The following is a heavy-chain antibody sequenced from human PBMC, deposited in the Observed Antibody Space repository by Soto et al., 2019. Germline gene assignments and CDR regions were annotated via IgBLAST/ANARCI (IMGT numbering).Heavy chain of an antibody. CDR3: ARVGPQQRVGSWQYCGMDC. J-gene: IGHJ6*02. V-gene: IGHV4-39*01. D-gene: IGHD6-13*01. CDR2: IYYCGST. Sequence: KTSETLSLTCTVSGGSIGSSRYYWGWIRHPPGKGLAWIGRIYYCGSTYYNPSLKSRVTISVDTSKNQFSLKLSSVTAADTAVYYCARVGPQQRVGSWQYCGMDCWGQGTTGTVSS. CDR1: GGSIGSSRYY.